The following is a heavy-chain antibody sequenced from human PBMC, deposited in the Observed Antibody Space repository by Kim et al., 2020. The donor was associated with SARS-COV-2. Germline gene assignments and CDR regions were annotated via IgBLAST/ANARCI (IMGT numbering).Heavy chain of an antibody. Sequence: GGSLRLSCAASGFTFSSYAMSWVRQAPGKGLEWVSAIRGNGGSTYYADSVKGRFTISRDNSKNTLYLQMNSLRAEDTAVYYCAKEQSSSVAGPDAFDIWGQGTMVTVSS. J-gene: IGHJ3*02. CDR3: AKEQSSSVAGPDAFDI. CDR2: IRGNGGST. CDR1: GFTFSSYA. V-gene: IGHV3-23*01. D-gene: IGHD6-19*01.